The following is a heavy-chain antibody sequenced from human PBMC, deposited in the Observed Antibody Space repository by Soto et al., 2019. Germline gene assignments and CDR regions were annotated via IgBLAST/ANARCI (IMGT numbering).Heavy chain of an antibody. CDR3: ARGRYCLTGRCFPNWFDS. J-gene: IGHJ5*01. Sequence: TSETLSLTCSVSGDSISTVDYFWAWIRQPPGQALEYIGYIYKSTTTYYNPSFESRVAISLDTSKSQFSLTVTSVTAADTAVYFCARGRYCLTGRCFPNWFDSWGQGTLVTVSS. CDR1: GDSISTVDYF. V-gene: IGHV4-30-4*01. D-gene: IGHD2-15*01. CDR2: IYKSTTT.